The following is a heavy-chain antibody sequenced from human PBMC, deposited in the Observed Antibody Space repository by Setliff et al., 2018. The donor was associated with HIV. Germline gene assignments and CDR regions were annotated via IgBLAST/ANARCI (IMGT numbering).Heavy chain of an antibody. CDR2: INPNSGAT. CDR3: ALASIVSTARWNH. J-gene: IGHJ5*02. V-gene: IGHV1-2*02. Sequence: ASVKVSCKASGYTFTNYGISWVRQAPGQGLEWMGWINPNSGATNYAQNFQGRVTMTRDTSISTAYMDLSSLTSDDTAVYYCALASIVSTARWNHWGRGTLVTVSS. D-gene: IGHD1-26*01. CDR1: GYTFTNYG.